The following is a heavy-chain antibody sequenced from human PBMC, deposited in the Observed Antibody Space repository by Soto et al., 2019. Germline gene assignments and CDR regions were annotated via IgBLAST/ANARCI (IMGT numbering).Heavy chain of an antibody. V-gene: IGHV3-30*18. CDR2: ISYDGSNK. CDR3: AKGRIAARPRDAFDI. CDR1: GFHFSSYG. J-gene: IGHJ3*02. Sequence: GGSLRLSCAAAGFHFSSYGMHWVRQAPGKGLEWVAVISYDGSNKYYADSVKGRFTISRDNSKNTLYLQMNSLRAGDTAVYYCAKGRIAARPRDAFDIWGQGTMVTVSS. D-gene: IGHD6-6*01.